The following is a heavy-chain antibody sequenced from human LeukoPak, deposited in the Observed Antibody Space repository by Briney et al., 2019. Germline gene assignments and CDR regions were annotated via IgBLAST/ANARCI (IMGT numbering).Heavy chain of an antibody. Sequence: GGSLRLSCAASGFTFSSYAMSWVRQAPGKGLEWVSAISGSGGSTYYADSVKGRFTISRDNPKNTLYLQMNSLRAEDTAVYYCAKVSEAGGWYYFDYWGQGTLVTFSS. CDR2: ISGSGGST. CDR1: GFTFSSYA. D-gene: IGHD6-19*01. J-gene: IGHJ4*02. CDR3: AKVSEAGGWYYFDY. V-gene: IGHV3-23*01.